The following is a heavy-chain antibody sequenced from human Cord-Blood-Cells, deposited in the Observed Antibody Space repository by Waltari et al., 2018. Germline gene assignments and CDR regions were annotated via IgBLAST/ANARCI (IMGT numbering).Heavy chain of an antibody. J-gene: IGHJ4*02. CDR1: GSTFSSYS. CDR2: ISSSSSYI. D-gene: IGHD4-17*01. CDR3: AREPDYGDYFDY. V-gene: IGHV3-21*01. Sequence: EVQLVESGGGLVKPGGSLRLSCAASGSTFSSYSMTWVRQAPGKGLEWVSSISSSSSYIYYADSVKGRFTISRDNAKNSLYLQMNSLRAEDTAVYYCAREPDYGDYFDYWGQGTLVTVSS.